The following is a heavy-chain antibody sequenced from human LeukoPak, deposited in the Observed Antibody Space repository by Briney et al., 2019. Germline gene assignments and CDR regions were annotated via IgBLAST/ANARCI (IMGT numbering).Heavy chain of an antibody. Sequence: GGSLRLSCAASGFTFSSYWMTWVRQAPGKGLEWVANIKQDGSEKYHVDSVKGRFTISRDNAKNSLYLQMNSLRAEDTAVYYCARVPRGYQHRREYYYNYYMDVWGKGTTVTVSS. J-gene: IGHJ6*03. CDR2: IKQDGSEK. D-gene: IGHD2-2*01. CDR1: GFTFSSYW. CDR3: ARVPRGYQHRREYYYNYYMDV. V-gene: IGHV3-7*04.